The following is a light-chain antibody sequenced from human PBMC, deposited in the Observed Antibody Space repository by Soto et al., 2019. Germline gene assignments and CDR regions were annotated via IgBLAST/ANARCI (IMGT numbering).Light chain of an antibody. CDR1: SSDVGGYNY. J-gene: IGLJ2*01. Sequence: QSVLTQPASVSGSPGQSITISCTGTSSDVGGYNYVSWYQQHPGKAPKLMIYEVKNRPSGVSNRFSASKSGNTASLTISGLQADDEADYYCSSYTGNSTLVVFGGGTKLTVL. CDR3: SSYTGNSTLVV. V-gene: IGLV2-14*01. CDR2: EVK.